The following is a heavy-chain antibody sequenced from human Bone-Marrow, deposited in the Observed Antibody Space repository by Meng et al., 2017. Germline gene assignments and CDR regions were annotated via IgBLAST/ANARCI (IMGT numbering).Heavy chain of an antibody. Sequence: SVKVSCKASGGTFSSYAISWVRQAPGQGLEWMGGIIPIFGTANYAQKFQGRVTITTDESTSTAYMELSSLRSENTAVYYCARGHGVVVAATVWGQGTLVTVSS. V-gene: IGHV1-69*05. CDR1: GGTFSSYA. J-gene: IGHJ4*02. CDR3: ARGHGVVVAATV. D-gene: IGHD2-15*01. CDR2: IIPIFGTA.